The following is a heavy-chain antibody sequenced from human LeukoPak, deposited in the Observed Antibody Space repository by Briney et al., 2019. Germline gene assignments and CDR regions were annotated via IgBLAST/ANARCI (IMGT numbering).Heavy chain of an antibody. CDR3: TSHAASDP. J-gene: IGHJ5*02. CDR1: GFIFTNYF. Sequence: SGGSLRLSCAASGFIFTNYFMKWVRQAPGKGLEWVGRIKSKNVGGTTDYAAPVKGRFTISRDDSKNTVYLQMNSVKIEDTAVYYWTSHAASDPWGQGTPVTVSS. V-gene: IGHV3-15*01. CDR2: IKSKNVGGTT.